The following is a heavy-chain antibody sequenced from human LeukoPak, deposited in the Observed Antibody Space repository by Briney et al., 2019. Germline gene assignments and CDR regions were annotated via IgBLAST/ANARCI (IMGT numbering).Heavy chain of an antibody. CDR3: ARADIVVVPAAAFDI. J-gene: IGHJ3*02. Sequence: SVKVSCKASGGTFSSYAISWVRQAPGQGLEWMGGIIPIFGTANYAQKFQGRVTITTDESTSTAYMELSSLRSEDTAVYYCARADIVVVPAAAFDIWGQGTMVTVSS. CDR1: GGTFSSYA. D-gene: IGHD2-2*01. V-gene: IGHV1-69*05. CDR2: IIPIFGTA.